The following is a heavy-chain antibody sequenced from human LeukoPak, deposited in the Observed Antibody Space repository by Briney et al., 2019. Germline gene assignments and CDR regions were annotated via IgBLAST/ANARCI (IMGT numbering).Heavy chain of an antibody. CDR3: TRDSTRYSSSSWDYYYMDV. D-gene: IGHD6-6*01. Sequence: GGSLRLSCAASGFTLSDYYMSWIRQAPGKGLEWVSYISSSGSTIYYADSVKGRFTISRDNAKNSLYLQMNSLRAEDTAVYYCTRDSTRYSSSSWDYYYMDVWGKGTTLTVSS. V-gene: IGHV3-11*01. CDR1: GFTLSDYY. CDR2: ISSSGSTI. J-gene: IGHJ6*03.